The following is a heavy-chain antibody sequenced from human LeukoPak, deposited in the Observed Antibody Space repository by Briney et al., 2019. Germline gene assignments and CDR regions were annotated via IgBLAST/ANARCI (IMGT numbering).Heavy chain of an antibody. D-gene: IGHD3-22*01. J-gene: IGHJ1*01. CDR2: ISSSTSTI. CDR3: ARAQYYDSSGYYYEDYFQH. CDR1: GFTFSSYS. V-gene: IGHV3-48*02. Sequence: GGSLRLSCAASGFTFSSYSMNWVRQAPGKGLEWISYISSSTSTIYYADSVKGRFTISRDNAKNSLYLQMNSLRDEDTAVYYCARAQYYDSSGYYYEDYFQHWGQGTLVTVSS.